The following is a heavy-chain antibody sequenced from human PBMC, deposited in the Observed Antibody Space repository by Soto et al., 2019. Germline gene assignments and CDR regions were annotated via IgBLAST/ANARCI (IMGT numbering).Heavy chain of an antibody. CDR3: ARLGGYCSSTSCYGYYGMDV. CDR1: GCSISNGPFP. D-gene: IGHD2-2*01. V-gene: IGHV4-39*01. CDR2: FYYSEST. J-gene: IGHJ6*02. Sequence: SGTLAPPHTVSGCSISNGPFPWGWVPPPPGEGRVWIGTFYYSESTYYNPSLESRVTISVDTSKNQFSLKVSSVTVADTAVYYCARLGGYCSSTSCYGYYGMDVWGQGTTVTVSS.